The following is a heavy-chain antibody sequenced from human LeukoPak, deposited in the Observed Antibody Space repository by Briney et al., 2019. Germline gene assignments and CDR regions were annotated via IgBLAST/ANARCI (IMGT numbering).Heavy chain of an antibody. V-gene: IGHV3-21*06. Sequence: GGSLSLYCAGSAFTFSTYSMNWVRQAPGKGLDGVSFFSSISCHIFYAGSVKGRFTISRDNAKNSLYLQMNSLRAEDTAFYYCARDTFDYWGQGTLVTVSS. CDR2: FSSISCHI. CDR3: ARDTFDY. CDR1: AFTFSTYS. J-gene: IGHJ4*02.